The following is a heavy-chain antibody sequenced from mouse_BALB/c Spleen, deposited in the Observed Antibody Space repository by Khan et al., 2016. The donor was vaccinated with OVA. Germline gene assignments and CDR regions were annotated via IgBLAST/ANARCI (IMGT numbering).Heavy chain of an antibody. J-gene: IGHJ1*01. CDR3: ARGYWYFDV. CDR2: INTYTGEP. CDR1: GYTFTNHG. Sequence: QVQLQQSGPEPKKPGETVKISCKASGYTFTNHGMNWVKQAPGKGLKWMGWINTYTGEPTYADDFKGRFAFSLETSASTAYLQINNLKNEDIATYFCARGYWYFDVWGAGTTVTVSS. V-gene: IGHV9-1*02.